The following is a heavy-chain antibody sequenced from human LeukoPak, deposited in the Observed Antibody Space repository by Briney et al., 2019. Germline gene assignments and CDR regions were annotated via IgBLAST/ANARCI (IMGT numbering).Heavy chain of an antibody. CDR2: IYSGGST. V-gene: IGHV3-53*01. J-gene: IGHJ4*02. Sequence: PGGSLRLSCAASGFTVSSNYMSWVRQAPGKGLEWGSVIYSGGSTYYADSVKGRFTISRDNSKNTLYLQMNPLRAEDTAVYYCARDAVAGTDGYWGQGTLVTVSS. CDR1: GFTVSSNY. D-gene: IGHD6-19*01. CDR3: ARDAVAGTDGY.